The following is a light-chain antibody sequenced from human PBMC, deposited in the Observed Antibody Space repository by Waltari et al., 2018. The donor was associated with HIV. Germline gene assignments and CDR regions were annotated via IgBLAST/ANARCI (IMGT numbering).Light chain of an antibody. V-gene: IGLV1-47*01. J-gene: IGLJ3*02. CDR2: RDN. Sequence: QSVLTQPPSASGAPGQRVTISCSGSSANIGNTVYWYQQLPGTAPKVLIYRDNQRPSGVPDGSSGSRSGTSASLDVSGLRSEDEANYICAAWDDILSGWVFGGGTKLTVL. CDR3: AAWDDILSGWV. CDR1: SANIGNT.